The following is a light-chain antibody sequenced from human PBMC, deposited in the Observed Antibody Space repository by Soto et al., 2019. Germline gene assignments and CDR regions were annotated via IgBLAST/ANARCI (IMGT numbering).Light chain of an antibody. V-gene: IGKV3-20*01. CDR3: QQCGISTWP. Sequence: EIVLTQSPGILSLSPGERATLSCRASQPVSSSYLAWYQQKPGQAPRLLIYGASTRAAGIPDRFSGSGSGTDFALTISRLEPEDFAVYYCQQCGISTWPFGKGTKVDIK. J-gene: IGKJ1*01. CDR1: QPVSSSY. CDR2: GAS.